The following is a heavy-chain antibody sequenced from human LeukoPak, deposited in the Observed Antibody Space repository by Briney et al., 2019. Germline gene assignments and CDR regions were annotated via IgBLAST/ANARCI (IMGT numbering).Heavy chain of an antibody. CDR2: IYSGGST. J-gene: IGHJ4*02. CDR1: GFTFDDYA. D-gene: IGHD2-2*02. Sequence: PGGSLRLSCAASGFTFDDYAMHWVRQAPGKGLEWVSVIYSGGSTYYADSVKGRFTISRDNSKNTLYLQMNSLRAEDTAVYYCARVRPIWNYFDYWGQGTLVTVSS. V-gene: IGHV3-53*01. CDR3: ARVRPIWNYFDY.